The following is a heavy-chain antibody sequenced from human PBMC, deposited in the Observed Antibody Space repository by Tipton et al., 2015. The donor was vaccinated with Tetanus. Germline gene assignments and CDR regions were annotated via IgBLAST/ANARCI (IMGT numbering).Heavy chain of an antibody. V-gene: IGHV3-23*01. CDR2: ISGGGGST. CDR1: GFTFSDYT. J-gene: IGHJ5*02. CDR3: AKDPYGSGVNWFDP. Sequence: SLRLSCVGSGFTFSDYTMSWVRQAPGKGLEWVSAISGGGGSTYYADSVKGRFTISRDNSKNTLYLQMNSLRAEDTAVYYCAKDPYGSGVNWFDPWGQGTLVTVSS. D-gene: IGHD3-10*01.